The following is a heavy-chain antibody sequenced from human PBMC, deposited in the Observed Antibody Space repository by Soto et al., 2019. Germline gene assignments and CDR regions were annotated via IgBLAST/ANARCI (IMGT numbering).Heavy chain of an antibody. CDR2: IYPSDSDT. D-gene: IGHD7-27*01. CDR1: GYNFAGYW. J-gene: IGHJ3*02. V-gene: IGHV5-51*01. Sequence: GESLKISCKGSGYNFAGYWIAWVRQMPGKGLELMGIIYPSDSDTRYRPSFQGQVTVSADKSISSAYLQWSSLRASDTAMYYCARPKTGDAAFDIWGQGTMVTVSS. CDR3: ARPKTGDAAFDI.